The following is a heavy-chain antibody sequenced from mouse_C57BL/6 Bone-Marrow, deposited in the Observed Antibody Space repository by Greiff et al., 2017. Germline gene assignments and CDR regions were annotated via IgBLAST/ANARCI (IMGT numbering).Heavy chain of an antibody. CDR2: IYPRSGNT. CDR1: GYTFTSYG. V-gene: IGHV1-81*01. CDR3: ARSDGYYGFAY. D-gene: IGHD2-3*01. Sequence: QVQLQQSGAELARPGASVKLSCKASGYTFTSYGISWVKQRTGQGLEWIGEIYPRSGNTYYNEKFKGKATLTADKSSSTAYMALRSLTSEYSAVYFCARSDGYYGFAYWGQGTLVTVSA. J-gene: IGHJ3*01.